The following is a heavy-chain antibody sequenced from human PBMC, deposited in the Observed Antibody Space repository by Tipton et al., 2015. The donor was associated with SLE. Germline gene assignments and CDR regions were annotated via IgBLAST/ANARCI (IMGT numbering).Heavy chain of an antibody. J-gene: IGHJ6*03. CDR3: ARQTGAVYAKYMDV. Sequence: LRLSCTVSGGSISSSSYYWGWIRHPPGKGLEWIGSIYYSGSTYYNPSLKSRVTISVDTSKNQFSLKLSSVTAADTAVYYCARQTGAVYAKYMDVWGKGTTVTVSS. V-gene: IGHV4-39*01. CDR2: IYYSGST. CDR1: GGSISSSSYY. D-gene: IGHD2-8*01.